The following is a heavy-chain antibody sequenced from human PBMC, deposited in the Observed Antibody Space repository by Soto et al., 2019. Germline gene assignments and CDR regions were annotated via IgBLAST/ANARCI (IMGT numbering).Heavy chain of an antibody. Sequence: SVKVSCKASGGTFSSYAISWVRQAPGQGLEWMGGIIPIFGTANYAQKFQGRVTITADKSTSTAYMELSSLRSEDTAVYYCARERYCSGGSCYRWFDPWGQGTLVTVSS. CDR3: ARERYCSGGSCYRWFDP. V-gene: IGHV1-69*06. J-gene: IGHJ5*02. CDR1: GGTFSSYA. D-gene: IGHD2-15*01. CDR2: IIPIFGTA.